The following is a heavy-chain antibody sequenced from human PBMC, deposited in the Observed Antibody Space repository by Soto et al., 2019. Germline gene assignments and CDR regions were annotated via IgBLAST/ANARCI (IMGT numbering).Heavy chain of an antibody. CDR2: MNPNSGNT. Sequence: ASVKVSCKASGYTFTSYDINWVRQATGQGLEWMGWMNPNSGNTGYAQKFQGRVTMTRNTSINTAYMELSSLRSEDTAVYYCARGPRNYGTYFDYWGQGTLVTVSS. D-gene: IGHD1-7*01. CDR1: GYTFTSYD. J-gene: IGHJ4*02. V-gene: IGHV1-8*01. CDR3: ARGPRNYGTYFDY.